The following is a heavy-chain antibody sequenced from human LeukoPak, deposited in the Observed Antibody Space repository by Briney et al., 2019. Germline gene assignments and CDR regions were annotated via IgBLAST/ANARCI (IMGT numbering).Heavy chain of an antibody. CDR1: RFTFSSYG. Sequence: GRSLRLSCAASRFTFSSYGMHWVRQAPGKGLEWVAVIWYDGSNKYYADSVKGRFTISRDNSKNTLYLQMNSLRAEDTAVYYCAKDLRFSYFDYWGQGTLVTVSS. J-gene: IGHJ4*02. CDR2: IWYDGSNK. V-gene: IGHV3-33*06. CDR3: AKDLRFSYFDY. D-gene: IGHD3-3*01.